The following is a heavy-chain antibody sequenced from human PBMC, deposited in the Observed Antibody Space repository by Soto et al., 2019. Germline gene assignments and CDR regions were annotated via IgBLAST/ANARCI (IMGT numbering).Heavy chain of an antibody. V-gene: IGHV4-59*01. D-gene: IGHD2-15*01. CDR1: GGSISSYY. CDR3: ARWGYCSGGSCYGGIVDY. J-gene: IGHJ4*02. Sequence: SETLSLTCTVSGGSISSYYWSWIRQPPGKGLEWIGYIYYSGSTNYNPSLKSRVTISVDTSKNQFSLKLSSVTAADTAVYYCARWGYCSGGSCYGGIVDYWGQGTLVTVSS. CDR2: IYYSGST.